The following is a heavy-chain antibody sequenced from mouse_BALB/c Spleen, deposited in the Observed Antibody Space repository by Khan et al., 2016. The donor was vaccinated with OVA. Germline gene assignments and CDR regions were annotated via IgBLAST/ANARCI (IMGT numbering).Heavy chain of an antibody. CDR1: GFNIKDTY. CDR3: ALRWDIYGTYYGYAMDY. V-gene: IGHV14-3*02. CDR2: IEPANGNT. D-gene: IGHD1-1*01. Sequence: VQLQQSGAELVKPGASVKLSCTASGFNIKDTYMHWVKQRPEQGLEGIGRIEPANGNTQYDPKFQGKATITADTSYNTAYLQLSSLTSEDTTVYSCALRWDIYGTYYGYAMDYWCHGTSVTVSS. J-gene: IGHJ4*01.